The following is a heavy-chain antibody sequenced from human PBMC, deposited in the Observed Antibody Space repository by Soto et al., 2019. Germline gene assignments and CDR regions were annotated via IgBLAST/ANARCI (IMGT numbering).Heavy chain of an antibody. D-gene: IGHD1-20*01. J-gene: IGHJ6*03. CDR3: ARDLNWNYYYYYYMDV. CDR2: IIPILGIA. V-gene: IGHV1-69*04. Sequence: GASVKVSCKASGGTFSSYTISWVRQAPGQGLEWMGRIIPILGIANYAQKFQGRVTITADKSTSTVYMELSSLRSEDTAVYYCARDLNWNYYYYYYMDVWGKGTTVTVSS. CDR1: GGTFSSYT.